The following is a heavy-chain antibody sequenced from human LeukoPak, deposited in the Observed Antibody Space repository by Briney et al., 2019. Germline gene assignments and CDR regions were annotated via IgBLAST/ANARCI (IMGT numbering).Heavy chain of an antibody. J-gene: IGHJ3*02. CDR2: ISAYNGNT. V-gene: IGHV1-18*01. CDR1: GYTFTSYG. D-gene: IGHD3-22*01. CDR3: ARSRVMVVVLGGRDAFDI. Sequence: ASVKVSCKASGYTFTSYGISWVRQAPGQGLEWMGWISAYNGNTNYAQKLQGRVTMTTDTSTSTAYMELRSLRSDDTAVYYCARSRVMVVVLGGRDAFDIWGQGTMVTVSS.